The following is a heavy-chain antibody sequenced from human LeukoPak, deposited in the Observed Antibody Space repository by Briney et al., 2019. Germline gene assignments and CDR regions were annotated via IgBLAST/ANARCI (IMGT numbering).Heavy chain of an antibody. CDR2: IIPIFGTA. CDR3: ARAIDYYYYMDV. Sequence: SVKVSCKASGGTFSSYAISWVRQAPGQGLEWMGRIIPIFGTANYAQKFQGRVTITRNTSISTAYMELSSLRSEDTAVYYCARAIDYYYYMDVWGKGTTVTVSS. V-gene: IGHV1-69*05. CDR1: GGTFSSYA. J-gene: IGHJ6*03. D-gene: IGHD2/OR15-2a*01.